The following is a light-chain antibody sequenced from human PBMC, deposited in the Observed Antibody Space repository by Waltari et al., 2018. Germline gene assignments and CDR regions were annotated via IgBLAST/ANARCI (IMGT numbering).Light chain of an antibody. J-gene: IGLJ3*02. CDR3: GAWDASVNIWV. Sequence: QSLLTPPPSVSAAPGQKVTIPCSGTRYNVGYNFVSWYQKFPGAAPKLLLYEDSKRPSGIPDRFSGSKSGTSATLDITGLLSGDEADYYCGAWDASVNIWVFGGGTTLTVL. V-gene: IGLV1-51*02. CDR2: EDS. CDR1: RYNVGYNF.